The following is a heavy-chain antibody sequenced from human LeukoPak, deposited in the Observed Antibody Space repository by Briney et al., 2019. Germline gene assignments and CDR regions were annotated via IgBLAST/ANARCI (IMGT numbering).Heavy chain of an antibody. CDR3: AREWGGGIAAAGTMIEGDY. D-gene: IGHD6-13*01. J-gene: IGHJ4*02. CDR2: IYSDGST. CDR1: GYSVSDKP. Sequence: HPGGSLRLSCAASGYSVSDKPMTWVRQAAGKGLEWVSVIYSDGSTHYSESVRGRFYISRDNSKNTLYLQMNSLGAEDTAVYFCAREWGGGIAAAGTMIEGDYWGQGTLVTVSS. V-gene: IGHV3-66*01.